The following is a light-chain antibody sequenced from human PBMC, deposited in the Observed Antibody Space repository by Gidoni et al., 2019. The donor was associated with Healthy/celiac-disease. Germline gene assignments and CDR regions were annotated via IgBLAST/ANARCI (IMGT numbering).Light chain of an antibody. CDR1: QSVSSSY. CDR2: GAS. CDR3: QQYGSSPWT. V-gene: IGKV3-20*01. J-gene: IGKJ1*01. Sequence: SLSPGERATLSCRASQSVSSSYLAWYQQKPGQAPSLLIYGASSRATGIPDRFSGSGSGTDFTLTISRLEPEDFAVYYCQQYGSSPWTFGQXTKVEIK.